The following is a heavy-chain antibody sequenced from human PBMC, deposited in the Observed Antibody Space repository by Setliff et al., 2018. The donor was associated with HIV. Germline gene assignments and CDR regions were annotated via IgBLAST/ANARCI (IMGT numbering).Heavy chain of an antibody. V-gene: IGHV3-48*03. CDR1: GFIFSDYE. D-gene: IGHD4-17*01. Sequence: GGSLRLSCAASGFIFSDYEMNWVRQAPGKGLEWVSYITGSDGAVFYADSVKGRFTVSRDNAENSLSLQMNSLRAEDTAVYYCARLAPPDDYGDLGGIDHWGQGTLVT. J-gene: IGHJ4*02. CDR3: ARLAPPDDYGDLGGIDH. CDR2: ITGSDGAV.